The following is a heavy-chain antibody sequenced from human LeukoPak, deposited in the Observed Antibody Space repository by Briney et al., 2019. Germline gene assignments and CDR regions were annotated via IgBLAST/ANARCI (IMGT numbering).Heavy chain of an antibody. CDR3: ARDYILPLETDNGDSFAI. D-gene: IGHD5-24*01. CDR1: GYTFRQYS. V-gene: IGHV1-18*01. J-gene: IGHJ3*01. Sequence: ASVKVSCKASGYTFRQYSISWVRQAPGKGFEWMGWVSPSHTTRVYAQEFQGRVTMTPDTNTNTVSMELRSLRFDDTAVYFCARDYILPLETDNGDSFAIWGQGTVVTVSS. CDR2: VSPSHTTR.